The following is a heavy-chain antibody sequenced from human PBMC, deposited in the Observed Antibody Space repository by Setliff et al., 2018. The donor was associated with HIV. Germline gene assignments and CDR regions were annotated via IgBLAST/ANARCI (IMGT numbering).Heavy chain of an antibody. CDR3: ARAAYSGTYLWEPATDL. D-gene: IGHD1-26*01. J-gene: IGHJ2*01. CDR2: LYYGGST. V-gene: IGHV4-34*01. Sequence: SSETLSLTCAVYGGSFSGYYWSWIRQPPGKGLEWIGSLYYGGSTYYNPSLKSRVTISVDTSKNHFSLKLSSVTVADTAVYYCARAAYSGTYLWEPATDLWGRGTLVTVSS. CDR1: GGSFSGYY.